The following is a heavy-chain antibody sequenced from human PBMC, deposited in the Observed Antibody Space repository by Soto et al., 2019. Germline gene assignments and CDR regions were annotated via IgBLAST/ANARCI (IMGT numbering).Heavy chain of an antibody. CDR2: IYWNGIE. CDR3: AHGDPLDFHF. Sequence: QITLRESGPALVKPTQTLTLTCTFSGFSLTTSGEAVGWIRQPPGKALEWLALIYWNGIERYSPSLKSRLSITKDTSKSHVVLTMANMDPVDTATYYCAHGDPLDFHFWGQGTLVTVSP. J-gene: IGHJ4*02. CDR1: GFSLTTSGEA. D-gene: IGHD3-10*01. V-gene: IGHV2-5*01.